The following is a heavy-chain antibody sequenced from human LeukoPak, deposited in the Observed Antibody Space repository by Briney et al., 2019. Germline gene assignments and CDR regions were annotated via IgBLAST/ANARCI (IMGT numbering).Heavy chain of an antibody. D-gene: IGHD3-22*01. CDR2: IWYDGSNK. V-gene: IGHV3-33*06. CDR1: GFTFSSYG. Sequence: GRSLRLSCAASGFTFSSYGMHWVRQAPGKGLEWVAVIWYDGSNKYYADSVKGRFTISRDNSKNTLYLQMNSLRAEDTAVYYCAKGGVTYDSSGYDYWGQGTLVTVSS. CDR3: AKGGVTYDSSGYDY. J-gene: IGHJ4*02.